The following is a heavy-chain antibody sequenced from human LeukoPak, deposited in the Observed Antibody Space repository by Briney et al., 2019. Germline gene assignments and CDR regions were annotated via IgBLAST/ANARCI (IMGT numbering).Heavy chain of an antibody. CDR3: AELGITTIGGV. Sequence: GGSLRLSCTASGFTFSSYGMNWVRQAPGKGLEWVSYISSSSTTIYYADSVKGRFTLSRDNAKNSLYLQMNSLRAEDTAVYYCAELGITTIGGVWGKGTTVTISS. CDR2: ISSSSTTI. D-gene: IGHD3-10*02. CDR1: GFTFSSYG. J-gene: IGHJ6*04. V-gene: IGHV3-48*01.